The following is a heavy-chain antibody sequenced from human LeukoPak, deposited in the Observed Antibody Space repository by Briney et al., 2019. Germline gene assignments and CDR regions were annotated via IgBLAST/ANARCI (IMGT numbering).Heavy chain of an antibody. CDR3: ASQYYDFWSGYYSYYYYGMDV. CDR2: IYSGGST. D-gene: IGHD3-3*01. J-gene: IGHJ6*02. CDR1: GFTVSSNY. V-gene: IGHV3-53*01. Sequence: PGGSLRLSCAASGFTVSSNYMSWVRQAPGKGLEWVSVIYSGGSTYYADSVKGRFTISRDNSKNALYLQMNSLGAEDTAVYYCASQYYDFWSGYYSYYYYGMDVWGQGTTVTVSS.